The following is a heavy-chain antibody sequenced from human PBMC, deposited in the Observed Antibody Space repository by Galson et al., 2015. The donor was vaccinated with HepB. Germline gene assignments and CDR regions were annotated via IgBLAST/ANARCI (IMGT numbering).Heavy chain of an antibody. CDR3: ARDGAPHFDNAFDI. CDR2: IDWDDDK. Sequence: PALVKPTQTLTLTCTFSGFSLSTSGMRVSWIRQPPGKALEWLARIDWDDDKFYSTSLETRLTISKDTSKNQVVLTMTNMDPVDTATYYCARDGAPHFDNAFDIWGQGTMVTVSS. CDR1: GFSLSTSGMR. D-gene: IGHD3-9*01. J-gene: IGHJ3*02. V-gene: IGHV2-70*04.